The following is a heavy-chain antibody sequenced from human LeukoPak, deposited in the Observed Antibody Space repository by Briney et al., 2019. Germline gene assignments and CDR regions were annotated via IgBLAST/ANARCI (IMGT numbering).Heavy chain of an antibody. CDR3: AKDRDGYNEFDY. J-gene: IGHJ4*02. CDR1: RFTFSSYG. Sequence: GGSLRLSCAGSRFTFSSYGMSWVRQAPGKGLEWVSGISGGGGSTYYADSVKGRFTISRDNSKNTLYLQMNSLRAEDTAVYYCAKDRDGYNEFDYWGQGTLVTVSS. CDR2: ISGGGGST. D-gene: IGHD5-24*01. V-gene: IGHV3-23*01.